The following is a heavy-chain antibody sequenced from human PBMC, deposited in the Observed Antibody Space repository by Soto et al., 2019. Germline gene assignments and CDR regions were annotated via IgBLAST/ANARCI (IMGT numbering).Heavy chain of an antibody. V-gene: IGHV4-30-4*01. CDR1: GGSISSGDYY. J-gene: IGHJ1*01. CDR3: ASTLRGWNYAPHFQH. Sequence: SLTCTVSGGSISSGDYYWSWIRQPPGKGLEWIGYIYYSGSTYYNPSLKSRVTISVDTSKNQFSLKLSSVTAADTAVYYCASTLRGWNYAPHFQHWGQGTLVTVS. CDR2: IYYSGST. D-gene: IGHD1-7*01.